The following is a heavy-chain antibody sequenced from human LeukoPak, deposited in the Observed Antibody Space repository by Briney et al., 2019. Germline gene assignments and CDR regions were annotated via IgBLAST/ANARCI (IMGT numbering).Heavy chain of an antibody. V-gene: IGHV3-7*01. CDR3: ARAHCSGDTCYPDRAFDI. Sequence: GGSLRLSCAASGFTFSSYWRSWVGHAPGKGLEWVANIKQDGSEKYYVDSVKGRVTISRDNAQNSLYLQMNSLSAEDKAVYYCARAHCSGDTCYPDRAFDIWGQGTMVTVSS. CDR1: GFTFSSYW. J-gene: IGHJ3*02. D-gene: IGHD2-15*01. CDR2: IKQDGSEK.